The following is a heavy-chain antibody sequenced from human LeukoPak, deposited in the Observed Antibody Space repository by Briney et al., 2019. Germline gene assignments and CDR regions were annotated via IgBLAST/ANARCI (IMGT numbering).Heavy chain of an antibody. D-gene: IGHD2-2*01. CDR2: ISSSGGST. Sequence: GGSLRLSCAASGFTFSSYVMSWVRQAPGKGLEWVSTISSSGGSTYYADSVKGRFTISRDNSKNTLYLQMNSLRAEDTAVYYCAKDLAPVPAAIAVPYYYYGMDVWGQGTTVTVSS. V-gene: IGHV3-23*01. J-gene: IGHJ6*02. CDR3: AKDLAPVPAAIAVPYYYYGMDV. CDR1: GFTFSSYV.